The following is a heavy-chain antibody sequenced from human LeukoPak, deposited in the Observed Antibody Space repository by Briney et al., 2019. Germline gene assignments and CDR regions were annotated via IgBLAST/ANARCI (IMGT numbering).Heavy chain of an antibody. CDR1: GFAFSAYW. V-gene: IGHV3-7*01. CDR2: INLSGSAQ. CDR3: AAWGLHNY. Sequence: GGSLRLSCSASGFAFSAYWMNWVSQAPGKGPEWVANINLSGSAQYYVDSVKGRCTISRDNAKSSLYLQMNSLRVEDTAVYYCAAWGLHNYWGQGTLVTVSS. D-gene: IGHD7-27*01. J-gene: IGHJ4*02.